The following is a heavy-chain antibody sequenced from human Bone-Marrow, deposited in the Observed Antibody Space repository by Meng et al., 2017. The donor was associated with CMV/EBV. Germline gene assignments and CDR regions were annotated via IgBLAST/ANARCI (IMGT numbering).Heavy chain of an antibody. J-gene: IGHJ6*02. Sequence: GESLKISCAASGFTFSNAWMSWVRQAPGKGLEWVAVIWYDGSNKYYADSVKGRFTISRDNSKNTLYLQMNSLRAEDTAVYYCAKSTHSSSPLWYYYYGMDVWGQGTTVTVSS. V-gene: IGHV3-33*06. CDR3: AKSTHSSSPLWYYYYGMDV. CDR1: GFTFSNAW. CDR2: IWYDGSNK. D-gene: IGHD6-6*01.